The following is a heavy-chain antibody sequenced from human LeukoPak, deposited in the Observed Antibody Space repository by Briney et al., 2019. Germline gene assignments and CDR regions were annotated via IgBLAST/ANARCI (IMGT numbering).Heavy chain of an antibody. CDR2: FYPGGST. V-gene: IGHV3-66*01. CDR1: GFTVSSNY. D-gene: IGHD1-26*01. CDR3: ARDPRSGSYSGMDV. J-gene: IGHJ6*02. Sequence: PGGSLRLSCAASGFTVSSNYMSWVRQAPGKGLEWVSVFYPGGSTYYADSVTDRFTTSRDNSKNTLYLQMNSLRAEDTAVYYRARDPRSGSYSGMDVWGQGTTVTVSS.